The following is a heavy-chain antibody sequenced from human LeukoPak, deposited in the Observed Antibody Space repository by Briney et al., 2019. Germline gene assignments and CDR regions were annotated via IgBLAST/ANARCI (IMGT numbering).Heavy chain of an antibody. V-gene: IGHV4-4*07. Sequence: SETLSLTCTVSGGSINTYYWSWIRQPAGKGREWIGRFYTGGSTSYTPSLKTRVTMSVDTSNNQFSLNLASVTAANTAVYYCAKVAGSRYFDLWGRGTLVTVSS. J-gene: IGHJ2*01. CDR3: AKVAGSRYFDL. CDR2: FYTGGST. CDR1: GGSINTYY. D-gene: IGHD6-19*01.